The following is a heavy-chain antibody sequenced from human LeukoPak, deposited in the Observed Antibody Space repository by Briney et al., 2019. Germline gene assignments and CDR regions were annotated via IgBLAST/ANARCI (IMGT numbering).Heavy chain of an antibody. D-gene: IGHD3-10*01. J-gene: IGHJ4*02. CDR2: IYYSGST. CDR1: GASIRRHY. Sequence: SETLSLTCTVSGASIRRHYWSWIRQSAGKGLEWIGSIYYSGSTYYNPSLKSRVTISVDTSKNQFSLKLSSVTAADTAVYYCARGDYGSGSYYFDYWGQGTLVTVSS. V-gene: IGHV4-4*07. CDR3: ARGDYGSGSYYFDY.